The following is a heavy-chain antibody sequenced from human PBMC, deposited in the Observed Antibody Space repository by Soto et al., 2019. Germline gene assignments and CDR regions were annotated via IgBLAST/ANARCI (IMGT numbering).Heavy chain of an antibody. CDR3: ARAEGIAVAGTQVDV. D-gene: IGHD6-19*01. V-gene: IGHV1-46*01. CDR2: INLSGGST. J-gene: IGHJ6*02. CDR1: GYTFTSYY. Sequence: ASVKVSCKASGYTFTSYYMHWVRQAPGQGLEWMGIINLSGGSTSYAQKFQGRVTMTRDTSTSTVYMELSSLRSEDTAVYYCARAEGIAVAGTQVDVWGQGTTVTVSS.